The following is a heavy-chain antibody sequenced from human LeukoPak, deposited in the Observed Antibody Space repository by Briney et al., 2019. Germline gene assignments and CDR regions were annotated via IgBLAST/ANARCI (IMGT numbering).Heavy chain of an antibody. CDR2: INPNSGGT. CDR3: AGDPVAGNPLFDY. V-gene: IGHV1-2*02. CDR1: GYTFTGYY. Sequence: GASVKVSCKASGYTFTGYYMHWVRQAPGQGLEWMGWINPNSGGTNYAQKFQGRVTMTRDTSISTAYMELSRLRSDDTAVYYCAGDPVAGNPLFDYWGQGTLVTVSS. D-gene: IGHD6-19*01. J-gene: IGHJ4*02.